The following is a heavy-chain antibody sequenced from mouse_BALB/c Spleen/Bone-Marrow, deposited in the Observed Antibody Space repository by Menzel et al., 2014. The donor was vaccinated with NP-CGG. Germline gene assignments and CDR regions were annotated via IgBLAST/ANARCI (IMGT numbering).Heavy chain of an antibody. V-gene: IGHV1S81*02. CDR3: AREAYYGPDY. J-gene: IGHJ2*01. CDR2: INPSNGRT. D-gene: IGHD1-2*01. Sequence: LVESGAELVKPGASVKLSCKASGYTFTRYWMEWVKQRPGQGLEWIGEINPSNGRTNYNEKFKSRATLTVDKSSSTAYMQLSSLTSEDSAVYYCAREAYYGPDYWGQGTTLTVS. CDR1: GYTFTRYW.